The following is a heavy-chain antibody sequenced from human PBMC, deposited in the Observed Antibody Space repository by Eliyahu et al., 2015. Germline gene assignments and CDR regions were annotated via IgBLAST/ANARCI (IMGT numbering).Heavy chain of an antibody. V-gene: IGHV5-10-1*03. J-gene: IGHJ4*02. CDR2: IDPSDSYT. CDR1: XYSFTSXW. Sequence: EVQLVQSGAEVKKPGXSLRISXKGSXYSFTSXWISWVRQXPGKGLEWMGRIDPSDSYTNYSPSFQGHVTISADKSISTAYLQWSSLKASDTAMYYCAGEPIEGDSSNFLFDYWGQGTLVTVSS. D-gene: IGHD1-26*01. CDR3: AGEPIEGDSSNFLFDY.